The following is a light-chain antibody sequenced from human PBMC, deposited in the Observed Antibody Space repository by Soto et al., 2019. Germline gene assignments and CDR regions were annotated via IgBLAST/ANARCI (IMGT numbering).Light chain of an antibody. Sequence: QSALTQPRSVSGSLGQSVTISCTGTSSDIGAYNYVSWYQHHPGKAPRLMIYDVTKRPSGVPDHFSGSKSGNTASLTISGLQTEDEADSHCCSYAGSDTYVVFGGGTKLTVL. CDR1: SSDIGAYNY. V-gene: IGLV2-11*01. J-gene: IGLJ2*01. CDR2: DVT. CDR3: CSYAGSDTYVV.